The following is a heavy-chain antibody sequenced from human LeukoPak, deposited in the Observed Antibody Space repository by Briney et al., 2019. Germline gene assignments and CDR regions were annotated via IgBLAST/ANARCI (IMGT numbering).Heavy chain of an antibody. CDR3: GKSWYSSSVDD. Sequence: PGGSLRLSCAASGFTFSSYWMSWVRQAPGKGLEWVSGISDSGYSTYYADSVKGRFTISRDNSKNTLYLQMNSLRVEDTAVYYCGKSWYSSSVDDWGQGTLVTVSS. CDR2: ISDSGYST. D-gene: IGHD6-6*01. V-gene: IGHV3-23*01. J-gene: IGHJ4*02. CDR1: GFTFSSYW.